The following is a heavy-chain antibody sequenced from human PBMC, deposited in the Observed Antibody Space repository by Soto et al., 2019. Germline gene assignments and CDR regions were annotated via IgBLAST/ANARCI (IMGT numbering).Heavy chain of an antibody. J-gene: IGHJ4*02. V-gene: IGHV4-59*01. Sequence: QVQLQESGPGLVKPSETLSLTCTVSGGSISSDYWSWIRQPPGKGLEWIGFIHSSGTTNYNPSLKSRVTVSVATSKNQFSLKLSSVSVADTAVYYCARGGASSRYFDYWGQGILVTVYS. CDR1: GGSISSDY. CDR2: IHSSGTT. CDR3: ARGGASSRYFDY.